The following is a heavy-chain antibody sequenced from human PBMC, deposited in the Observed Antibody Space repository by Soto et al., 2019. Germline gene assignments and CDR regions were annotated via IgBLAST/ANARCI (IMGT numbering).Heavy chain of an antibody. CDR2: IYYSGST. J-gene: IGHJ4*02. D-gene: IGHD6-13*01. CDR1: GGSISSYY. Sequence: SETLSLTCTVSGGSISSYYWSWFRQPPGKGLEWIGYIYYSGSTNYNPSLKSRVTISVDTSKNQFSLKLSSVTAADTAVYYCARGAGYSGRDYYFDYWGQGTLVTVSS. V-gene: IGHV4-59*01. CDR3: ARGAGYSGRDYYFDY.